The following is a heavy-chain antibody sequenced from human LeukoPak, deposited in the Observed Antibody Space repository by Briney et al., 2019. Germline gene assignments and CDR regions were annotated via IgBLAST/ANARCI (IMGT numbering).Heavy chain of an antibody. D-gene: IGHD1/OR15-1a*01. V-gene: IGHV3-23*01. J-gene: IGHJ3*02. CDR1: GFTFSNYA. CDR3: ARGWNTTPRSGFDI. CDR2: LRASGGIT. Sequence: GGSLRLSCAASGFTFSNYAMNWVRQTPGKGLEWVSSLRASGGITYYADSVKGRFTISRDNSKNTLFLQMNSLGAEDTALYYCARGWNTTPRSGFDIWGLGTMVTVSS.